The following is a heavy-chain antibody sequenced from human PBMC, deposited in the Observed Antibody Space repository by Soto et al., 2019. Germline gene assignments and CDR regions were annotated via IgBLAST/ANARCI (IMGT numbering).Heavy chain of an antibody. CDR3: ARDRLEIVVVPAGLMGGGNEAFDI. V-gene: IGHV1-69*06. CDR2: IIPIFETT. Sequence: HVQLVQSGAEVKKPGSSVKVSCKASGGTFSTYAISWVRQAPGQGLEWMGGIIPIFETTNYAQEFQGRVTITADKSTGRAYMGLSRLRFDDTAVYYCARDRLEIVVVPAGLMGGGNEAFDIWGKGTVVTVSS. CDR1: GGTFSTYA. D-gene: IGHD2-2*03. J-gene: IGHJ3*02.